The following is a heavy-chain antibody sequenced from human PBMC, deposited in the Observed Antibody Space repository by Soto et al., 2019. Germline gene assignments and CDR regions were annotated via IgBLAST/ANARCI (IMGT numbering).Heavy chain of an antibody. CDR3: TNIVATANTGPRLNYYYYYYMDV. D-gene: IGHD5-12*01. CDR2: IKSKTDGGTT. CDR1: GFTFSNAW. Sequence: EVQLVESGGGLVKPGGSLRLSCAASGFTFSNAWMSWVRQAPGKGLEWVGRIKSKTDGGTTDYAAPVKGRFTISRDDSKNTLYLQMNSLKTEDTAVYYCTNIVATANTGPRLNYYYYYYMDVWGKGTTVTVSS. V-gene: IGHV3-15*01. J-gene: IGHJ6*03.